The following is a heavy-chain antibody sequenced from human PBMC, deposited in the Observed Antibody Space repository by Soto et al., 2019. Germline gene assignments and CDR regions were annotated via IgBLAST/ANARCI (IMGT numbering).Heavy chain of an antibody. CDR1: GFRFSTYW. Sequence: HPGGSLRLSCAASGFRFSTYWMSWVRQAPGKGLEWVANIDQDGSETYYVDSVKGRFTISRDNAENSLYVQLNSLRAEDTAVYYCARALRGYCTNGVCYTSFDYWGQGALVTVSS. V-gene: IGHV3-7*01. CDR3: ARALRGYCTNGVCYTSFDY. J-gene: IGHJ4*02. D-gene: IGHD2-8*01. CDR2: IDQDGSET.